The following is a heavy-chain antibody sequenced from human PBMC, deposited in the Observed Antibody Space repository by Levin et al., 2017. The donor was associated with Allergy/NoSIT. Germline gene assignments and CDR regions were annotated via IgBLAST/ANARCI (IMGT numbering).Heavy chain of an antibody. CDR2: IYYSGST. CDR1: GGSISSSY. Sequence: SQTLSLTCTVSGGSISSSYWSWIRQPPGKGLEWIGYIYYSGSTNYNPSLKSRVTISVDTSKNQFSLKLSSVTAADTAVYYCARRTPGPPTPYCSGGSCPVGGPFDYWGQGTLVTVSS. CDR3: ARRTPGPPTPYCSGGSCPVGGPFDY. D-gene: IGHD2-15*01. J-gene: IGHJ4*02. V-gene: IGHV4-59*01.